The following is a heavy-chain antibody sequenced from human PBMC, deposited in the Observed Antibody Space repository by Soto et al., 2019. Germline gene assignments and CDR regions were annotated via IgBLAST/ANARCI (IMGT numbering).Heavy chain of an antibody. Sequence: EVPLLESGGGLVQPGGSLRLSCAASGFTFSTYAMNWVCQAPGNGLEWVSAISGSGGSIHYADSVKGRFTISRDNSKNTLYLQMNSLRDEDTAVYHCVKGYWKGDVWGQGTTVTVSS. CDR2: ISGSGGSI. CDR1: GFTFSTYA. J-gene: IGHJ6*02. D-gene: IGHD1-1*01. CDR3: VKGYWKGDV. V-gene: IGHV3-23*01.